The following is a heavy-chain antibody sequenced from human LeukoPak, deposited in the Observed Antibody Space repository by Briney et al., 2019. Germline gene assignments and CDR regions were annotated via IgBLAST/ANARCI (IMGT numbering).Heavy chain of an antibody. V-gene: IGHV4-59*11. CDR1: GGSFSGLY. Sequence: SETLSLTCAVYGGSFSGLYWSWIRQPPGKGLEWIGYIYYTGSTEYHPSLKSRVTISLDTSKNQFSLKLTSVTAADTAVYYCARVYQSAEYYFDYWGQGNLVSVSS. CDR3: ARVYQSAEYYFDY. CDR2: IYYTGST. J-gene: IGHJ4*02. D-gene: IGHD2-2*01.